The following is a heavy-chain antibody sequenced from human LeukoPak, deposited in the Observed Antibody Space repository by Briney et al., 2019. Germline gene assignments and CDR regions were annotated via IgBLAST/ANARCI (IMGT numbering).Heavy chain of an antibody. Sequence: SETLSLTCAVSGYSISSGYYWGWIRQPPGKGLEWIGSIYYSGSTYYNPSLKSRVTISVDTSKNQFSLKLSSVTAADTAVYYCARRGGFDYWGQGTLVTVSS. V-gene: IGHV4-38-2*01. J-gene: IGHJ4*02. CDR2: IYYSGST. CDR1: GYSISSGYY. D-gene: IGHD3-16*01. CDR3: ARRGGFDY.